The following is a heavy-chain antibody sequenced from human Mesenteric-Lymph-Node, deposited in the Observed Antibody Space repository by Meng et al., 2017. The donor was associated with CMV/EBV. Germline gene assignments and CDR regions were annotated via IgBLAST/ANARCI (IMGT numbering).Heavy chain of an antibody. CDR1: GFAVAFHY. CDR3: ARDRGIYYDY. D-gene: IGHD2/OR15-2a*01. Sequence: GESLKISCAASGFAVAFHYMSWVRQTPGKGLEWVSVIYRDGGTYFADSVKGRFTITRDNSKNTLYLQMNSLRVEDTAVYYCARDRGIYYDYWGLGTLVTVSS. V-gene: IGHV3-53*01. J-gene: IGHJ4*02. CDR2: IYRDGGT.